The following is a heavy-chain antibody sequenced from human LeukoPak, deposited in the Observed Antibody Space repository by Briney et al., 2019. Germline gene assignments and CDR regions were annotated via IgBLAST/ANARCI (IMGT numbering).Heavy chain of an antibody. CDR1: GFTFSSYW. D-gene: IGHD3-10*01. J-gene: IGHJ4*02. CDR3: VQGTRRGAITMVRGVIGKSYYFDS. V-gene: IGHV3-7*01. Sequence: GGSLRLSCAASGFTFSSYWMSWVRQAPGKGLEWVANIKQDGSEKYYVDSVKGRFTISRDNSKNTLYLQMNSLRAEDTAVYYCVQGTRRGAITMVRGVIGKSYYFDSWGQGTLVTVSS. CDR2: IKQDGSEK.